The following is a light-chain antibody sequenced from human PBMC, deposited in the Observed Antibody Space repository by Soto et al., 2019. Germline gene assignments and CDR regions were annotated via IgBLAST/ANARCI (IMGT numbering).Light chain of an antibody. Sequence: DIQMTQSPSSLSASVGDRITITCQASQDIRQYINWYQQKPGKAPSLVIFDASRLKAGVPFRFSGSGFGTHFTFTISSLQAEDFATYYCQHYDNLPLTFGGGTTVEIK. CDR1: QDIRQY. CDR2: DAS. J-gene: IGKJ4*01. CDR3: QHYDNLPLT. V-gene: IGKV1-33*01.